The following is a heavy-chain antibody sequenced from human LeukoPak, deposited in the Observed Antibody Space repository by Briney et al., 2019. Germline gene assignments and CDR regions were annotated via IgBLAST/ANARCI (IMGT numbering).Heavy chain of an antibody. CDR3: AKERDYGPADY. Sequence: GGSLRLSCVASGFIFNKHAMSWGRQAPGKGLEWVSGLSGSGSSTDYADSVKGRFTVSRDNSKNTLFLQMNSLRAEDTAIYYCAKERDYGPADYWGQGTLVTVSS. V-gene: IGHV3-23*01. J-gene: IGHJ4*02. D-gene: IGHD4/OR15-4a*01. CDR1: GFIFNKHA. CDR2: LSGSGSST.